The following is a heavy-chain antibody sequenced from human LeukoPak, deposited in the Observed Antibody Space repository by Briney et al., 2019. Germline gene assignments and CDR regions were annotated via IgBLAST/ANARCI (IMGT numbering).Heavy chain of an antibody. V-gene: IGHV3-72*01. CDR2: SRHKGNNYAT. J-gene: IGHJ4*02. CDR3: VAMLRGVGH. Sequence: GGSLRLSCAASGFTFSDHFMDWVRQAPGKGLEWLGRSRHKGNNYATQYAASVNDRFTISRDDSKNSLHLQMNSLKTEDTAVYFCVAMLRGVGHWGQGTLVTVSS. D-gene: IGHD3-10*01. CDR1: GFTFSDHF.